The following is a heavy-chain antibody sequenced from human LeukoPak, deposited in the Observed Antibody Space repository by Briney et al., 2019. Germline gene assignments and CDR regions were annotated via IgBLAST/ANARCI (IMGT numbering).Heavy chain of an antibody. CDR1: GYSFTSYW. V-gene: IGHV5-51*01. D-gene: IGHD6-19*01. J-gene: IGHJ4*02. Sequence: RGESLKISCKGSGYSFTSYWIGWVRQMPGKGLEWMGIIYPGDSDTRYSPPFQGQVTISADKSISTAYLQWSSLRASDTAMHYCARQGGSGWYAGAYYFDYWGQGTLVTVSS. CDR3: ARQGGSGWYAGAYYFDY. CDR2: IYPGDSDT.